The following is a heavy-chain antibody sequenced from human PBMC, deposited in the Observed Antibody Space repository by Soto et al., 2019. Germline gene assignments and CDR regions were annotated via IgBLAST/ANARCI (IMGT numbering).Heavy chain of an antibody. CDR1: GGSFSGYY. J-gene: IGHJ4*01. V-gene: IGHV4-34*01. CDR2: INHSGST. D-gene: IGHD3-10*01. Sequence: QVQLQQWGAGLLKPSETLSLTCAVYGGSFSGYYWSWIRQPPGKGLEWIGEINHSGSTNYNPSLKSRVTISVDTSKNQFSRKLSSVTAADTGGYYCARAPGRATYFDYWGQGTLVTVSS. CDR3: ARAPGRATYFDY.